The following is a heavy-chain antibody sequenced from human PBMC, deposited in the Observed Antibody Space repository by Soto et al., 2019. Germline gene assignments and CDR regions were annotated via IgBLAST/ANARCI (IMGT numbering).Heavy chain of an antibody. V-gene: IGHV4-39*01. D-gene: IGHD3-10*01. Sequence: QLPLRQSGPGLVKPLETLSLTCSVSGASITSGDYYWGWIRQPPGKGLEWIGSIFYDGSPYYNPSLQSRLTLSADTSRNQFSLRLNSATVADTAVYYCVRTVGSSWFFDLWGRGTLITVSS. CDR2: IFYDGSP. CDR1: GASITSGDYY. CDR3: VRTVGSSWFFDL. J-gene: IGHJ2*01.